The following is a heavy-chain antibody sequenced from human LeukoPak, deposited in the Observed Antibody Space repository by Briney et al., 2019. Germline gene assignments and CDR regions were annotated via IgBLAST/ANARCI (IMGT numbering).Heavy chain of an antibody. CDR3: ASSRYVAAALHH. Sequence: GGSLRLSCAASGFTFSSSWMHWVRQAPGKGLVWVSRISSDGSSTNYADSVKGRFTISRDNAKNTLDLQMNSLRAEDAAVYYCASSRYVAAALHHWGQGTLVTVSS. V-gene: IGHV3-74*01. CDR1: GFTFSSSW. J-gene: IGHJ1*01. CDR2: ISSDGSST. D-gene: IGHD2-2*01.